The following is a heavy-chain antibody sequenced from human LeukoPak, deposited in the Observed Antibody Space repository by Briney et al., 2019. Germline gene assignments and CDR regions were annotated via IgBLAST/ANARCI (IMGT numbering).Heavy chain of an antibody. Sequence: PSETLSLTCTVSGGSISSYYWSWIRQPPGKGLEWIGYIYYGGSTNYNPSLKSRVTISVDTSKNQFSLKLSSVTAADTAVYYCARGQDSSGYYYYYYYMDVWGKGTTVTVSS. CDR2: IYYGGST. D-gene: IGHD3-22*01. V-gene: IGHV4-59*08. CDR1: GGSISSYY. J-gene: IGHJ6*03. CDR3: ARGQDSSGYYYYYYYMDV.